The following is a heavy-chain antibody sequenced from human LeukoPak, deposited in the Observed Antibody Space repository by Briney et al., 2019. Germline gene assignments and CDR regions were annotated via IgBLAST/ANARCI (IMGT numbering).Heavy chain of an antibody. CDR1: GGTFSSYA. CDR2: IIPIFGTA. J-gene: IGHJ4*02. V-gene: IGHV1-69*05. D-gene: IGHD6-13*01. CDR3: ARFPSTAAGTIGYFDY. Sequence: SVKVSCKASGGTFSSYAISWVRQAPGQGLEWMGGIIPIFGTANYAQKFQGRVTITTDESTSTAYMELSSLRSEDTAVYYCARFPSTAAGTIGYFDYWGQGTLVTVSS.